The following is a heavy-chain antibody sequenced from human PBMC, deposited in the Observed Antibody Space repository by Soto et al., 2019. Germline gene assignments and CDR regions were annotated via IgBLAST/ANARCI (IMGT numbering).Heavy chain of an antibody. CDR1: GGTFSSYT. CDR3: ARDSGYDTRYYYYYYYMDV. J-gene: IGHJ6*03. V-gene: IGHV1-69*04. CDR2: IIPILGIA. Sequence: SVKVSCKASGGTFSSYTISWVRQAPGQGLEWMGRIIPILGIANYAQKFQGRVTITADKSTSTAYMELSSLRSEDTAVYYCARDSGYDTRYYYYYYYMDVWGKGTTVTVSS. D-gene: IGHD5-12*01.